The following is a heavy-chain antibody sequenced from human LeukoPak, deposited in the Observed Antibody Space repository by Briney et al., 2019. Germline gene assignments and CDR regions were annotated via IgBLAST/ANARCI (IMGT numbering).Heavy chain of an antibody. Sequence: SETLSLTCTVSGCSITGYHWSWIRQPPGKGLEWIGYIYSSGSTEYKPSLKSRATISADTSKNQFSLKLTSVTAADTAIYYCARRNDFDVWGQGTMVTVSS. CDR3: ARRNDFDV. V-gene: IGHV4-4*08. J-gene: IGHJ3*01. CDR1: GCSITGYH. CDR2: IYSSGST.